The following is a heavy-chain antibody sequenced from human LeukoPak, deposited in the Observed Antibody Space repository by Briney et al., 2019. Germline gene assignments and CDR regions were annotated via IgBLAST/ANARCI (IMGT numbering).Heavy chain of an antibody. Sequence: PSETLSLNCAVSGYSISSGYYWGWLRQPPGKGLEWIGSIYHSGSTYYNPSLKSRVTISVDTSKNQFSLKLSSVTAADTAVYYCARHPLNYYGSGSYLDYWGQGTLVTVSS. J-gene: IGHJ4*02. CDR1: GYSISSGYY. CDR2: IYHSGST. V-gene: IGHV4-38-2*01. CDR3: ARHPLNYYGSGSYLDY. D-gene: IGHD3-10*01.